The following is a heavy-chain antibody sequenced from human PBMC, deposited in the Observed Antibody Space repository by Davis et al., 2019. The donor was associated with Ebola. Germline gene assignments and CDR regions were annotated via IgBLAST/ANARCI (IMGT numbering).Heavy chain of an antibody. CDR1: GFTFGAYA. V-gene: IGHV3-48*03. J-gene: IGHJ6*02. CDR2: ISSSATRM. D-gene: IGHD1-26*01. CDR3: TTGGWGFGMDV. Sequence: GGSLRLSCTTFGFTFGAYAMTWVRQAPGKGLEWISYISSSATRMYYADSVKGRFTISRDNAKNSLYLRMNSLRGEDTAVYYCTTGGWGFGMDVWGQGTAVNVSS.